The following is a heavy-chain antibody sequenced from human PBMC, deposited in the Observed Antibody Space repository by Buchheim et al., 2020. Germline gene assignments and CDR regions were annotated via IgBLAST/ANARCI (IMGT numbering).Heavy chain of an antibody. J-gene: IGHJ4*02. V-gene: IGHV3-7*01. CDR2: INQRGTEK. D-gene: IGHD2-15*01. Sequence: EVQLVESGGGLVQPGGSLRLSCAASGFTFSDFWMNWVRQAPGKGLEWVASINQRGTEKYYVGSVKGRFTVSRDNGKNSLYLQMNNLRAEDTAVYYCARDGVAEGLYFDYWGQGTL. CDR1: GFTFSDFW. CDR3: ARDGVAEGLYFDY.